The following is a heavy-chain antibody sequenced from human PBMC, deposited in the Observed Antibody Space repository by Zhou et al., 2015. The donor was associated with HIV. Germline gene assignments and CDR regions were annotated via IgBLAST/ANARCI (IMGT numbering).Heavy chain of an antibody. Sequence: QVQLVQSGVEMKKPGASVTVSCKASGYMFTTHYTHWVRQAPGQGLEWMGVIFPSGSRTSYAQKFQGRVTMTRDTSTGTIYMELSSLRPEDTAVYYCAKEPSRTGGLDSWGQGTLVTVSS. V-gene: IGHV1-46*01. CDR2: IFPSGSRT. CDR1: GYMFTTHY. D-gene: IGHD4-23*01. J-gene: IGHJ5*01. CDR3: AKEPSRTGGLDS.